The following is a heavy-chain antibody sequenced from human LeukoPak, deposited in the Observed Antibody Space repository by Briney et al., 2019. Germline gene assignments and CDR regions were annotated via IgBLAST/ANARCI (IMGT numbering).Heavy chain of an antibody. J-gene: IGHJ4*02. Sequence: GGSLRLSCAASGFTFSNYAMTWVRQAPGKGLEWVSTVRGSGGATYYADSVTGRFTISRDNSKSTLYLQMNSLRVEDTAVYYCAKGGRMAPLQTCSTPGGEEFLVTVSS. V-gene: IGHV3-23*01. D-gene: IGHD2-8*01. CDR3: AKGGRMAPLQTCSTP. CDR1: GFTFSNYA. CDR2: VRGSGGAT.